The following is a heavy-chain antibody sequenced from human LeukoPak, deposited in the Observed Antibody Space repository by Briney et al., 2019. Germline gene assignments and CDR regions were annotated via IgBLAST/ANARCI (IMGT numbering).Heavy chain of an antibody. CDR3: ARGGHYGSFDY. Sequence: PGGSLRLSCAASGFSFSTYWMSWVRQVPEKGLEWVANIMHDGTEKYFVDSMKGRFTISRDNAKNSLYLQMNSLRVEDTAVYYCARGGHYGSFDYWGQGTPVTVSS. CDR1: GFSFSTYW. D-gene: IGHD4-17*01. CDR2: IMHDGTEK. V-gene: IGHV3-7*01. J-gene: IGHJ4*02.